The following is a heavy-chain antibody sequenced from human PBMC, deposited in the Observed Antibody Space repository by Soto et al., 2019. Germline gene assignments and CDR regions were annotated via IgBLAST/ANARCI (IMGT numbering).Heavy chain of an antibody. Sequence: GGSLRLSCAASGFTFSGSAMHWVRQASGKGLEWVGRIRSKANSYATAYAASVKGRFTISRDDSKNTAYLQMNSLKTEDTAVYYCTRRAAVAAFDIWGQGTMVTVSS. V-gene: IGHV3-73*01. CDR3: TRRAAVAAFDI. J-gene: IGHJ3*02. CDR1: GFTFSGSA. D-gene: IGHD6-19*01. CDR2: IRSKANSYAT.